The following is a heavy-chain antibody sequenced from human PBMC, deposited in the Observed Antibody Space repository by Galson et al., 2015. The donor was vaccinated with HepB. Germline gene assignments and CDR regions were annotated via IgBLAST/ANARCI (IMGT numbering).Heavy chain of an antibody. CDR1: GFSFSSYG. CDR3: AEDLRHSSHFDY. V-gene: IGHV3-33*03. D-gene: IGHD6-13*01. CDR2: IWNDGSNK. Sequence: SLRLSCATSGFSFSSYGMHWVRQAPGKGLEWVANIWNDGSNKNYADSVKGRFTVSRDNSKNTVYLQMNSLRAEDTAVYFCAEDLRHSSHFDYWGQGTLVTVSS. J-gene: IGHJ4*02.